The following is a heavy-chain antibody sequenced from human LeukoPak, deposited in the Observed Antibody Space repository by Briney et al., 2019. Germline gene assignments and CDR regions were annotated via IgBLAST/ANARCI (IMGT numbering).Heavy chain of an antibody. Sequence: PSETLSLTCAVSGGSISSSNWWSWIRQPPGKGLEWIGEIYHSGSTNYNPSLKSRVTISVDKSKTQFSLKLSSVTAADTAVYYCAIAVAGSQGDAFDIWGQGTMVTVSS. CDR2: IYHSGST. J-gene: IGHJ3*02. CDR1: GGSISSSNW. V-gene: IGHV4-4*02. CDR3: AIAVAGSQGDAFDI. D-gene: IGHD6-19*01.